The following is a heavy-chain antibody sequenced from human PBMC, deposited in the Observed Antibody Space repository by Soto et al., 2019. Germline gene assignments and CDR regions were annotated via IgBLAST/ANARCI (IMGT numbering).Heavy chain of an antibody. D-gene: IGHD2-21*02. J-gene: IGHJ5*02. CDR2: IYYSGST. V-gene: IGHV4-39*01. Sequence: SETLSLTCSVSGGSISSSSYFWGWIRQPPGKGLEWIGSIYYSGSTYYNPSLKSRFTVSVDTSKNQFSLKLSSATAADTAVYYCARHPSDFWFDPWGQGTLVTVSS. CDR3: ARHPSDFWFDP. CDR1: GGSISSSSYF.